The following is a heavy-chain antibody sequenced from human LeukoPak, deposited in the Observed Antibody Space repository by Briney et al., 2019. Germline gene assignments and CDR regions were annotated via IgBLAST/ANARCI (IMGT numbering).Heavy chain of an antibody. J-gene: IGHJ5*02. V-gene: IGHV4-59*12. Sequence: SETLSLTCTVSGGSISSYYWSWIRQPPGKGLEWIGYIYYSGSTNYNPSLKSRVTISVDTSKNQFSLKLSSVTAADTAVYYCARDPGYSSSWGRTNWFDPWGQGTLVTVSS. CDR1: GGSISSYY. CDR3: ARDPGYSSSWGRTNWFDP. D-gene: IGHD6-13*01. CDR2: IYYSGST.